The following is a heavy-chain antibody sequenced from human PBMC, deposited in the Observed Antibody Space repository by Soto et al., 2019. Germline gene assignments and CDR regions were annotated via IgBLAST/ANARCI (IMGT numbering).Heavy chain of an antibody. V-gene: IGHV1-8*01. CDR3: ARWPDGYYYYGMDV. CDR1: GYTFTSYD. J-gene: IGHJ6*02. Sequence: QVQLVQSGAEVKKPGASVKVSCKASGYTFTSYDINWVREATGQGLEWMGWMNPNSGNTGYAQKFQGRVTMTRNTSISTAYMELSSLRSEDTAVYYCARWPDGYYYYGMDVWGQGTTVTVSS. CDR2: MNPNSGNT.